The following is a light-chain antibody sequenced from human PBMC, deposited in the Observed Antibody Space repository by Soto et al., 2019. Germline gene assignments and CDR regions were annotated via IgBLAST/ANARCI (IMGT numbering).Light chain of an antibody. J-gene: IGKJ5*01. CDR2: GAS. Sequence: ILMTHSPAILSVSPVDIATLSCSASQSVSSNLAWFQQKPGQTPRLLIYGASTRATGIPARFSGSGSGTEFTLTISSLQSEDFAVYFCQQYNNWPPITFGQGTRLEI. V-gene: IGKV3-15*01. CDR1: QSVSSN. CDR3: QQYNNWPPIT.